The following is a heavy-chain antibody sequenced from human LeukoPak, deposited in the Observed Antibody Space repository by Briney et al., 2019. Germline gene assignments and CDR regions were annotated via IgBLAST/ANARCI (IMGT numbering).Heavy chain of an antibody. V-gene: IGHV3-74*03. D-gene: IGHD3-10*01. CDR3: ARVGGRGSIGGDC. J-gene: IGHJ4*02. CDR2: IKRDGSAT. CDR1: GFTFSTYW. Sequence: GGSLRLSCAASGFTFSTYWMHWVRQAPGKGLVWVSRIKRDGSATTYADFAKGRFTVSRDNAKNTLYLQMSSLRAEDTAMYFCARVGGRGSIGGDCWGQGTLVTVSS.